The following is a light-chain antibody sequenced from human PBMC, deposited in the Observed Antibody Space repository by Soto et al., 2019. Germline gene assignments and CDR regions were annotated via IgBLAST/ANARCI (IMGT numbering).Light chain of an antibody. Sequence: QSVLTQPPSVTGAPGQRVTISCTGTNSSLGAGYDVNWYQHSPGSAPKLLIYDNNKRPSGIPDRFSGSKSGTSGTLDITGLQTGDEADYYCATWDGSLPGEVFGGGTKVTVL. V-gene: IGLV1-51*01. CDR1: NSSLGAGYD. CDR3: ATWDGSLPGEV. J-gene: IGLJ2*01. CDR2: DNN.